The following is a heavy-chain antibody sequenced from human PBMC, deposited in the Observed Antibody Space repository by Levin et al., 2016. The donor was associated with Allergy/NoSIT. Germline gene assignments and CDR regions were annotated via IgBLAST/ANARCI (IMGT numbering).Heavy chain of an antibody. CDR3: ARAFHSSAYYYYYMDV. V-gene: IGHV3-48*02. Sequence: VRQAPGKGLEWISYISSSHSPIYYADSVKGRFTISRDNAKKSLYLQMNSLRDEDTAVYYCARAFHSSAYYYYYMDVWGKGTTVTVSS. D-gene: IGHD6-25*01. J-gene: IGHJ6*03. CDR2: ISSSHSPI.